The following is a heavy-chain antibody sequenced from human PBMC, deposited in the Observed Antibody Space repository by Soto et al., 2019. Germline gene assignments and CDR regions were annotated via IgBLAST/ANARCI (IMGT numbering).Heavy chain of an antibody. CDR1: GFTFSSYS. CDR3: ARVDIVATINYFDY. J-gene: IGHJ4*02. CDR2: ISSSSSYI. Sequence: GGSLRLSCAASGFTFSSYSMNWVRQAPGKGLEWVSSISSSSSYIYYADSVKGRFTISRDNAKNSLYLQMNSLRAEDTAVYYCARVDIVATINYFDYWGQGTLVTVSS. V-gene: IGHV3-21*01. D-gene: IGHD5-12*01.